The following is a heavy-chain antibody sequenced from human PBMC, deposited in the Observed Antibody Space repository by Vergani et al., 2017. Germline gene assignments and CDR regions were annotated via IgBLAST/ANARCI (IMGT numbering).Heavy chain of an antibody. J-gene: IGHJ6*02. D-gene: IGHD3-10*01. CDR3: ARDGSFGEPDDLGGMDV. CDR2: IYYSGST. CDR1: GGSISSSSYY. Sequence: QLQLQESGPGLVKPSETLSLTCTVSGGSISSSSYYWGWIRQPPGKGLEWIGSIYYSGSTYYNPSLKSRVTISVDTSTNQFSLKLSCVTGADTAVYYCARDGSFGEPDDLGGMDVWGQGTTVTVSS. V-gene: IGHV4-39*07.